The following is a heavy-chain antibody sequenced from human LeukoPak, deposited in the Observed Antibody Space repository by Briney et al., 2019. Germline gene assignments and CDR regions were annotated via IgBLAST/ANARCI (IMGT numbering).Heavy chain of an antibody. CDR2: ISSSGSTI. CDR3: ARTAYCSSTSCYAGTGWFDP. CDR1: GFTFSSYE. V-gene: IGHV3-48*03. J-gene: IGHJ5*02. D-gene: IGHD2-2*01. Sequence: GGSLRLSCAASGFTFSSYEMNWVRQAPGKGLEWVSYISSSGSTIYYADSVKGRFTISRDNAKNSLYLQMNSPRAEDTAVYYCARTAYCSSTSCYAGTGWFDPWGQGTLVTVSS.